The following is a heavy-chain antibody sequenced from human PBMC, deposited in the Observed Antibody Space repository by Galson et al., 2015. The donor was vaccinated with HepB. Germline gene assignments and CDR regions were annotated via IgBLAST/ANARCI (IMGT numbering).Heavy chain of an antibody. CDR3: ARTIAAAGTIYDY. CDR2: IDWDDDK. CDR1: GFSLSTGGMR. Sequence: ALVKPTQTLTLTCTFSGFSLSTGGMRVSWIRQPPGKALEWLARIDWDDDKFYNTSLKTRLTISKDTSKNQVVLTMTNMDPVDTATYYCARTIAAAGTIYDYWGQGTLVTVSS. J-gene: IGHJ4*02. D-gene: IGHD6-13*01. V-gene: IGHV2-70*04.